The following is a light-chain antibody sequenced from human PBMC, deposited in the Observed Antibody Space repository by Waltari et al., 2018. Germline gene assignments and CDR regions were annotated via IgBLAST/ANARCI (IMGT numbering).Light chain of an antibody. CDR3: AEWDDSLTVR. CDR2: RND. CDR1: SSNIGSSF. J-gene: IGLJ3*02. V-gene: IGLV1-47*01. Sequence: QSVLTQPPSASGTPGQRVTISCSGSSSNIGSSFVCWYQHLPGTAPKLLIYRNDQRPTGVPDRCSGSSCGTSASLAISGLRSEDEADYYCAEWDDSLTVRFGGGTKLTVL.